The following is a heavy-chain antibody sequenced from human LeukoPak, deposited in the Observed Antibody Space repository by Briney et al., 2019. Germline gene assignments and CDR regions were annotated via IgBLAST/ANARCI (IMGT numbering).Heavy chain of an antibody. CDR3: ARKSVAGTIDY. CDR1: GFTFSSYS. Sequence: ETGVSLRLSCAASGFTFSSYSMNWVRQAPGKGLEWVSSISSSSSYIYYADSVKGRFTISRDNAKNSLYLQMNSLRAEDTAVYYCARKSVAGTIDYWGQGTLVTVSS. J-gene: IGHJ4*02. CDR2: ISSSSSYI. D-gene: IGHD6-19*01. V-gene: IGHV3-21*01.